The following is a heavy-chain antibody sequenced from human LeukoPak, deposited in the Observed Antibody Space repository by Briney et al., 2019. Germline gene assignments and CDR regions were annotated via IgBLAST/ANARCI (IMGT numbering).Heavy chain of an antibody. CDR3: VAWVGRLTGYFGDAFDI. D-gene: IGHD3-9*01. V-gene: IGHV3-23*01. CDR2: IGGGADST. J-gene: IGHJ3*02. Sequence: PGGSLRLSCAASGFTFSAYAMSWVRQAPGEGLEWVSHIGGGADSTYYADSVKGRFTISRDNSRNTLYLEMNSLRAGDTAIYFCVAWVGRLTGYFGDAFDIWGQGTMVTVSS. CDR1: GFTFSAYA.